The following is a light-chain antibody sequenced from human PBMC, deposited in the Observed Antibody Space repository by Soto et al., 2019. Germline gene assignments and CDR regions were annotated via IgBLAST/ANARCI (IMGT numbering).Light chain of an antibody. CDR1: SGSIGSNY. Sequence: NFMLTQPHSVSESPGKTVTISCTRNSGSIGSNYVQWYQQRPGSVHITVIYEDDQRPSGVPDRFSGSIDSSSNSASLTISGLETEDEANYSCQSYDTGYQVFGGGTKLTVL. V-gene: IGLV6-57*04. J-gene: IGLJ3*02. CDR2: EDD. CDR3: QSYDTGYQV.